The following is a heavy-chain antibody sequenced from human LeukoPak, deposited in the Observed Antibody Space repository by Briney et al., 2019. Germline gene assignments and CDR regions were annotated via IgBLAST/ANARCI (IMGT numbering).Heavy chain of an antibody. CDR2: IIPIFGIA. CDR1: GGTFSSYA. V-gene: IGHV1-69*04. J-gene: IGHJ6*02. Sequence: GASVKVSCKASGGTFSSYAISWVRQAPGQGLEWMGRIIPIFGIANYAQKFQGRVTITADKSTSTAYMKLSSLRSEDTAVYYCARDRRIFHNPVPIFYYYGMDVWGQGTTVTVSS. CDR3: ARDRRIFHNPVPIFYYYGMDV. D-gene: IGHD2/OR15-2a*01.